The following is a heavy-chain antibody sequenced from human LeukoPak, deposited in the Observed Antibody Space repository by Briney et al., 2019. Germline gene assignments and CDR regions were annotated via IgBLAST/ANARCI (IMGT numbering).Heavy chain of an antibody. J-gene: IGHJ4*02. Sequence: GGSLRLSCAASGFTFSSQSMTWVRQAPGKGLEWVSGISGSGDNTYYGDSVKGRFTISRDNSKSTMYLQMNSLRVEDTAVYYSVKWPGYGMNWGQGTLVTVFS. CDR3: VKWPGYGMN. V-gene: IGHV3-23*01. CDR1: GFTFSSQS. D-gene: IGHD5-18*01. CDR2: ISGSGDNT.